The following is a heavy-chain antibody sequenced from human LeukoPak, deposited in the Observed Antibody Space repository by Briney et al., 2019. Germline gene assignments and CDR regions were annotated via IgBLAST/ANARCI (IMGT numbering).Heavy chain of an antibody. Sequence: GGSLRLSCAASGFTFSSYAMHWVRQASGKGLEWVAVISYDGSNKYYADSVKGRFTISRDNSKNTLYLQMNSLRAEDTAVYYCARSRVEWLLRSWYFDLWGRGTLVTVSS. D-gene: IGHD3-22*01. CDR3: ARSRVEWLLRSWYFDL. CDR1: GFTFSSYA. CDR2: ISYDGSNK. V-gene: IGHV3-30*04. J-gene: IGHJ2*01.